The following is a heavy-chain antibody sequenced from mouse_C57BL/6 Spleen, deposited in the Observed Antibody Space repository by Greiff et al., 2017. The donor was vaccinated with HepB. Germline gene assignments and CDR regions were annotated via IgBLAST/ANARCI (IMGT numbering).Heavy chain of an antibody. Sequence: EVHLVESGGGLVQSGRSLRLSCATSGFTFSDFYMEWVRQAPGKGLEWIAASRNKANDYTTEYSASVKGRFIVSRDTSQSILYLQMNALRAEDTAIYYCARDHRLLRYWYFDVWGTGTTVTVSS. CDR1: GFTFSDFY. D-gene: IGHD1-1*01. J-gene: IGHJ1*03. CDR3: ARDHRLLRYWYFDV. CDR2: SRNKANDYTT. V-gene: IGHV7-1*01.